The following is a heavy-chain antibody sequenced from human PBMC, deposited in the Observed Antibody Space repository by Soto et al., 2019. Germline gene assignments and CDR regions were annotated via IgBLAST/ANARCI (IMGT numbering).Heavy chain of an antibody. CDR1: GYTFTSHG. CDR3: ARVGYCSSTSCYYRYYYMDV. V-gene: IGHV1-18*01. Sequence: GASVKVSCKASGYTFTSHGISWVRQAPGQGLEWMGWISAYNGNTNYAQKLQGRVTMTTDTSTSTAYMELRSLRSDDTAVYYCARVGYCSSTSCYYRYYYMDVWGKGTTVTVSS. J-gene: IGHJ6*03. CDR2: ISAYNGNT. D-gene: IGHD2-2*01.